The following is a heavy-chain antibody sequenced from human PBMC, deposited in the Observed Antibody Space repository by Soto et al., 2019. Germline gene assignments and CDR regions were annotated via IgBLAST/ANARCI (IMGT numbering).Heavy chain of an antibody. CDR2: IYHSGST. CDR1: GGSISSSNW. D-gene: IGHD3-10*01. V-gene: IGHV4-4*02. J-gene: IGHJ6*02. CDR3: ARVSGNYYYGMDV. Sequence: QVQLQESGPGLVKPSGTLSLTCAVSGGSISSSNWWSWVRQPPGKGLEWIGEIYHSGSTNYNPSLKSRVTIPVDKPKNQFSLKLSSVTAADTAVYYCARVSGNYYYGMDVWGQGTTVTVSS.